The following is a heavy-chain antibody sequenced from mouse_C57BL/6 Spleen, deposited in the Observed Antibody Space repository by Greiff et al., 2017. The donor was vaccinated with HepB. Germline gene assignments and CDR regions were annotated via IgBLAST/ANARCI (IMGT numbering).Heavy chain of an antibody. J-gene: IGHJ3*01. D-gene: IGHD2-4*01. V-gene: IGHV5-16*01. CDR2: INYDGSST. Sequence: EVNVVESEGGLVQPGSSMKLSCTASGFTFSDYYMAWVRQVPEKGLEWVANINYDGSSTYYLDSLKSRFIISRDNAKNILYLQMSSLKSEDTATYHCARDRKDYDGGFAYWGQGTLVTVSA. CDR3: ARDRKDYDGGFAY. CDR1: GFTFSDYY.